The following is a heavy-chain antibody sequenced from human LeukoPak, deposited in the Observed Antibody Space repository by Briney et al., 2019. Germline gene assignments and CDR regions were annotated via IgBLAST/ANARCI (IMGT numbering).Heavy chain of an antibody. CDR1: GGSISSSSYY. CDR3: ARSPSPVAFDI. CDR2: IYYGGST. Sequence: SETLSLTCSVSGGSISSSSYYWGWIRQPPGKGLEWIGSIYYGGSTNCNPSLKSRVTISVDTSKNQFSLKVSSVTAADTAVYYCARSPSPVAFDIWGQGTMVTVSS. J-gene: IGHJ3*02. V-gene: IGHV4-39*01.